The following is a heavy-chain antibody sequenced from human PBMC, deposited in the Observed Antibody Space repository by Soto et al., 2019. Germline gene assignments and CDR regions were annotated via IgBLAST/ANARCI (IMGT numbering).Heavy chain of an antibody. D-gene: IGHD6-19*01. J-gene: IGHJ5*02. CDR3: ARPIAVAAGDWFDP. Sequence: EVQLVESGGGLVKPGGSLRLSCAAYGFTFSSYSMNWVRQAPGKGLEWVSSISSSSSYIYYADSVKGRFTISRDNAKNSLYLQMNSLRAEDTAVYYCARPIAVAAGDWFDPWGQGTLVTVSS. V-gene: IGHV3-21*01. CDR1: GFTFSSYS. CDR2: ISSSSSYI.